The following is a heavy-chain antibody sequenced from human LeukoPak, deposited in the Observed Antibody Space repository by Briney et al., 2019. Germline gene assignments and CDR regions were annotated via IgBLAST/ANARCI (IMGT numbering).Heavy chain of an antibody. Sequence: GGSLRLSCAAFGFTFSSYRMHWVRQAPGKGLVWVSRINSDGSSRHYADSVKGRFTISRDNAKNTLYLQMNSLRADDTAVYYCARVEKKLIVGSTNHWFDPWGQGTLVTVPS. CDR2: INSDGSSR. CDR1: GFTFSSYR. V-gene: IGHV3-74*01. J-gene: IGHJ5*02. CDR3: ARVEKKLIVGSTNHWFDP. D-gene: IGHD1-26*01.